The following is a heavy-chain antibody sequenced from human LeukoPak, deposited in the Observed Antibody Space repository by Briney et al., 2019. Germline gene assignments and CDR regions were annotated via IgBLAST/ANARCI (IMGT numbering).Heavy chain of an antibody. CDR3: ASDLNGMEV. J-gene: IGHJ6*01. CDR2: VWYDGSNK. Sequence: GGSLRLSCAAPGFSFSSHGMHWVRQAPGKGLEWVAVVWYDGSNKYYADSVKGRFTISGDNSKNTLYLQMNSLRAEDTAVYYCASDLNGMEVWGQGGTVTVSS. CDR1: GFSFSSHG. V-gene: IGHV3-33*01.